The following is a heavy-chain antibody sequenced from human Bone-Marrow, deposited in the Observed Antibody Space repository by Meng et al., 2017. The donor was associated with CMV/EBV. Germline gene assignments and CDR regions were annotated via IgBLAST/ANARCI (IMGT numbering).Heavy chain of an antibody. D-gene: IGHD1-1*01. Sequence: GGSLRLSCAASGFTFDDYGMSWVRQAPGKGLEWVSGTNWNGGSTGYADSVKGRFTISRDNAKNSLYLQMNSLRAEDTAVYYCARNGDNKGYFAPFDYWGQGTLVTVSS. CDR2: TNWNGGST. CDR1: GFTFDDYG. V-gene: IGHV3-20*04. CDR3: ARNGDNKGYFAPFDY. J-gene: IGHJ4*02.